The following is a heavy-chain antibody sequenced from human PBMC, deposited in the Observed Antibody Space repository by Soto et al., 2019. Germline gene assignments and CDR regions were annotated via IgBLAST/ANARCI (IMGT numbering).Heavy chain of an antibody. Sequence: SLRLSCAASGFTFSSYAMHWVRQAPGKGLEWVAVISYDGSNKYYADSVKGRFTISRDNSKNTLYLQMNSLRAEDTAVYYCARDFRLDYYDSSGYFWEDLGYWGQGTLVTVSS. J-gene: IGHJ4*02. CDR2: ISYDGSNK. D-gene: IGHD3-22*01. CDR3: ARDFRLDYYDSSGYFWEDLGY. V-gene: IGHV3-30-3*01. CDR1: GFTFSSYA.